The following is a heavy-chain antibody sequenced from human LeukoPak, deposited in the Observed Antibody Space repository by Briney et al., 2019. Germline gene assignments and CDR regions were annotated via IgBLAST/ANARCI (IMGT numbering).Heavy chain of an antibody. Sequence: GGSLRLSCAASGFTFSSYWMSWVRQAPGKGLEWVANIKQDGSEKYYVDSVKGRFTISRDNAKNSLYLQMNSLRAEDTAVYYCAREGRWLQFAPDYWGQGTLVTVSS. CDR2: IKQDGSEK. CDR1: GFTFSSYW. V-gene: IGHV3-7*01. J-gene: IGHJ4*02. D-gene: IGHD5-24*01. CDR3: AREGRWLQFAPDY.